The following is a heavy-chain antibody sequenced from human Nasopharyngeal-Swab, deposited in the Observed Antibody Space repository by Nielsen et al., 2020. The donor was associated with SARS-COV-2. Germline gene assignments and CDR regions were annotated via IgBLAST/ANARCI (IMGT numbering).Heavy chain of an antibody. CDR2: MNPNSGTT. J-gene: IGHJ6*02. CDR1: GYTFTSYD. D-gene: IGHD6-19*01. Sequence: ASVKVSCKASGYTFTSYDINWVRQATGQGLEWMGWMNPNSGTTGYAQKFQDRVTMTRNTPISTAYMELSSLRSEDTAVYYCARDWRIAVAGYYYYYGMDVWGQGTTVTVSS. V-gene: IGHV1-8*01. CDR3: ARDWRIAVAGYYYYYGMDV.